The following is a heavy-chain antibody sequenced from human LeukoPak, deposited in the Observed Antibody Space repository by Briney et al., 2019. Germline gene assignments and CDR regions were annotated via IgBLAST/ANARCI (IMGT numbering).Heavy chain of an antibody. V-gene: IGHV3-23*01. CDR2: ISGSGGST. D-gene: IGHD3-22*01. CDR1: GFTFSSYA. J-gene: IGHJ4*02. CDR3: AKGEYYYDSSGYSY. Sequence: GGSLRLSCAASGFTFSSYAMSWVRQAPGKGLEWVSAISGSGGSTYYADSVKGRFTISRGNSKNTLYLQMNSLRAEDTAVYYCAKGEYYYDSSGYSYWGQGTLVTVSS.